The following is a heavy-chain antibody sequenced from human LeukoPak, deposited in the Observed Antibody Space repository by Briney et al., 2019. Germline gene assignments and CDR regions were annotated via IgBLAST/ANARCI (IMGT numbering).Heavy chain of an antibody. V-gene: IGHV4-39*01. Sequence: SETLSLTCTVSGGSISSSSYYWGWIRQPPGTGLEWIGSIYYSGSTYYNPSLKSRVTISVDTSKNQFSLKLSSVTAADTAVYYCAMTSRDSYAPRLFSCDYWGQGTLGTVSS. D-gene: IGHD5-18*01. CDR1: GGSISSSSYY. J-gene: IGHJ4*02. CDR2: IYYSGST. CDR3: AMTSRDSYAPRLFSCDY.